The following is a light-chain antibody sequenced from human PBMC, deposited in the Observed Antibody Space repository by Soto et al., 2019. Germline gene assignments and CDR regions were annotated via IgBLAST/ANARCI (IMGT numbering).Light chain of an antibody. J-gene: IGKJ4*01. CDR3: QQLNSYPLN. CDR2: AAS. Sequence: IQLTQSPSSLSASVGDRGTITCRASQGISSYLTWYQQKPGKAPKLLIYAASTLHSGVPSKFSGSGSGTDLTLTISSLQPEDFATYYCQQLNSYPLNFGGGTK. V-gene: IGKV1-9*01. CDR1: QGISSY.